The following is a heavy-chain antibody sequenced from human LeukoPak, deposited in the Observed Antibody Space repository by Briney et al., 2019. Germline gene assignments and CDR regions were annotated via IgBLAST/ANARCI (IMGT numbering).Heavy chain of an antibody. J-gene: IGHJ5*02. D-gene: IGHD2-2*02. CDR1: GGPISSGDYY. V-gene: IGHV4-30-2*01. Sequence: PSQTLSLTCTVSGGPISSGDYYWSWIRQPPGKGLEWIGYIYHSGSTYYNPSLKSRVTISVDRSKNQFSLKLSSVTAADTAVYYCARPLRCSGNNCYMDNWFDPWGQGTLVTVSS. CDR2: IYHSGST. CDR3: ARPLRCSGNNCYMDNWFDP.